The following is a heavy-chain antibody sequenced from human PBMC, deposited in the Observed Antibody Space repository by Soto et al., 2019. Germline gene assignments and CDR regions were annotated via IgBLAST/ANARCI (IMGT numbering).Heavy chain of an antibody. D-gene: IGHD6-13*01. CDR1: GYTFTEYY. CDR3: ARGTSTWSPYGMDV. Sequence: ASVKVSCKASGYTFTEYYMHWVLQAPGQGLEWMAWISPNNGGTNYAQKFQGRVTLTRDTSINTAYMELSRLRSDDTAVYYCARGTSTWSPYGMDVWGQGTTVTVSS. CDR2: ISPNNGGT. V-gene: IGHV1-2*02. J-gene: IGHJ6*02.